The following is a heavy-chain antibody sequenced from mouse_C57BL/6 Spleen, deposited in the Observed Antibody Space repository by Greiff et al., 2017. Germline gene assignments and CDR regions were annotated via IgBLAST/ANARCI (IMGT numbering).Heavy chain of an antibody. CDR2: ISSGGSYT. V-gene: IGHV5-6*01. Sequence: VYAVESGGDLVKPGGSLKLSCAASGFTFSSYGMSWVRQTPDKRLEWVATISSGGSYTYYPDSVKGRFTISRDNAKNTLYLQMSSLKSEDTAMYYCARQGKDAMEYWGQGTSVTVSS. CDR3: ARQGKDAMEY. CDR1: GFTFSSYG. J-gene: IGHJ4*01.